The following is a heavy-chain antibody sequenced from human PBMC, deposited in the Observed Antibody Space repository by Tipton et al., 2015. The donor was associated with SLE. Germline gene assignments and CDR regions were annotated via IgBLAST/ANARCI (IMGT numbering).Heavy chain of an antibody. J-gene: IGHJ4*02. Sequence: SLRLSCAASGFIFSSYVMDWVRQAPGKGLEWVAVISYDGSNKYYADSVKGRFTISRDNSKNMLYLQMNSQRAEDTAVYYCGISDYWGQGILVTVSS. CDR1: GFIFSSYV. V-gene: IGHV3-30-3*01. CDR3: GISDY. CDR2: ISYDGSNK.